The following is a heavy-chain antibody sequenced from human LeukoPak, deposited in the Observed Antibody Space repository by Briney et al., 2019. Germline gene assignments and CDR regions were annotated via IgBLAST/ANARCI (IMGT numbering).Heavy chain of an antibody. Sequence: SETLSLTCTVSGGSISSYYWSWIRQPAGKGLEWIGRIYTSGSTNYNPSLKSRVTMSVDTSKKQFSLKLSSVTAADTAVYYCARVRGSSGSYKYYHYMDVWGKGTTVTISS. V-gene: IGHV4-4*07. CDR2: IYTSGST. J-gene: IGHJ6*03. CDR1: GGSISSYY. CDR3: ARVRGSSGSYKYYHYMDV. D-gene: IGHD1-26*01.